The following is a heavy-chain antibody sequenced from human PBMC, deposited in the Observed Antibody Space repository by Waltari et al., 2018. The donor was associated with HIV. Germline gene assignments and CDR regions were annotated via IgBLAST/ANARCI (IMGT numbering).Heavy chain of an antibody. CDR3: ARRGVLTYYYTMDV. CDR1: GFTFRNHG. J-gene: IGHJ6*02. V-gene: IGHV3-33*05. CDR2: LSYDGSDK. D-gene: IGHD3-10*01. Sequence: QVQLVESGGGVVQPGRSLRLSCAASGFTFRNHGTHWLRQAPGKGLGWVAVLSYDGSDKYYADSVRGRFTISRDNSKNTLYLQMNNLRAEDTAVYFCARRGVLTYYYTMDVWGQGTTVTVSS.